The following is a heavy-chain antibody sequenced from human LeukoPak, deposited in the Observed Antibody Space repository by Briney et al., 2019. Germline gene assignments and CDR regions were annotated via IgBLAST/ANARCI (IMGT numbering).Heavy chain of an antibody. D-gene: IGHD3-10*01. V-gene: IGHV4-39*07. CDR3: ARVLWFGDDAFDI. Sequence: SETLSLTCTVSGGSISSSSYYWGWIRQPPGKGLEWIGSIYYSGSTYYNPSLKSRVTISVDTSKNQFSLKLSSVTGADTAVYYCARVLWFGDDAFDIWGQGTMVTVSS. CDR2: IYYSGST. CDR1: GGSISSSSYY. J-gene: IGHJ3*02.